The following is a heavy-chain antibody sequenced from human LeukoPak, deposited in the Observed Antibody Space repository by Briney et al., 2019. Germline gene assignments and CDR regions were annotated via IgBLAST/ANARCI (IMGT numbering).Heavy chain of an antibody. Sequence: GGSLRLSCAASGFTFSTYSMNWVRQAPGKGLEWVSFIDTSGSYIYYGDSMKGRFTISRDNAKNSLYLQMSGLRAEDTAVYYCARGRSITLLRGVAMSDGFDIWGQGAMVSVSS. V-gene: IGHV3-21*01. CDR3: ARGRSITLLRGVAMSDGFDI. J-gene: IGHJ3*02. CDR1: GFTFSTYS. D-gene: IGHD3-10*01. CDR2: IDTSGSYI.